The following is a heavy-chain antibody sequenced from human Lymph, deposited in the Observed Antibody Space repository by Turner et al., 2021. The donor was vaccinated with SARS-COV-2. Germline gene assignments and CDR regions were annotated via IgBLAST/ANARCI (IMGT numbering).Heavy chain of an antibody. CDR2: INPNSGGT. CDR1: GYTFTGYY. V-gene: IGHV1-2*02. D-gene: IGHD3-3*01. Sequence: QVQLVQSGAEVKKPGAPVKVSCKASGYTFTGYYMHWVRQAPGQGLEWMGWINPNSGGTNYAQKFQGRVTMTRDTSISTAYMELSRLRSDDTAVYYCARDVERYNDFWSGYSGGYGLDVWGQGTTVTVSS. J-gene: IGHJ6*02. CDR3: ARDVERYNDFWSGYSGGYGLDV.